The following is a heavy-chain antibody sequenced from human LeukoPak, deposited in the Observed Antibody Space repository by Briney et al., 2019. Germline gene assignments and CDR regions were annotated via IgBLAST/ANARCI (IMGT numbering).Heavy chain of an antibody. CDR2: ISWNSGSI. Sequence: GGSLRLSCAASGFTFDDYAMNWVRQAPGKGLEWVSGISWNSGSIGYADSVKGRFTISRDNAKNSLYLQMNSLRAEDTALYYCAKDIGAITISHMDVWGKGTTVTVSS. J-gene: IGHJ6*03. CDR3: AKDIGAITISHMDV. D-gene: IGHD3-3*01. CDR1: GFTFDDYA. V-gene: IGHV3-9*01.